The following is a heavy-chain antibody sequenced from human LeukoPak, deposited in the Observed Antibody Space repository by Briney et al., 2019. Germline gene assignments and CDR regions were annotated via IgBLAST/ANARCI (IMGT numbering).Heavy chain of an antibody. CDR1: GGSISSYY. V-gene: IGHV4-59*01. CDR3: ARDSLGGPFDY. J-gene: IGHJ4*02. CDR2: IYYSGST. D-gene: IGHD3-16*01. Sequence: SETLSLTCTVSGGSISSYYWSWIRQPPGKGLEWIGYIYYSGSTNYNPSLKSRVTISVDTSKNQFSLKVNSVTAADTAVYYCARDSLGGPFDYWGQGTLVTVSS.